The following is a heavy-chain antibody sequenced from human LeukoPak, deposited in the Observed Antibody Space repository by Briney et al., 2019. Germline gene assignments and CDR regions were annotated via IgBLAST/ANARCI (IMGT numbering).Heavy chain of an antibody. J-gene: IGHJ4*02. CDR2: IYYSGST. Sequence: SETLSLTCTVSGGSISSYYWSWIRQPPGKGLEWIGYIYYSGSTNYNPSLKSRVTISVDTSKNQFSLKLSSVTAAYTAVYYCARILTYWGQGTLVTVSS. CDR1: GGSISSYY. V-gene: IGHV4-59*01. CDR3: ARILTY. D-gene: IGHD4/OR15-4a*01.